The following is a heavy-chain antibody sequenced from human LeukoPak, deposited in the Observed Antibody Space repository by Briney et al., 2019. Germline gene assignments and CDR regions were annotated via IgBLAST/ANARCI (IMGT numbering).Heavy chain of an antibody. CDR1: GGSISSSSYY. Sequence: SEILSLTCTVSGGSISSSSYYWGWIRQPPGKGLEWIGSIYYSGSTNYNPSLKSRVTISVDTSKNQFSLKLSSVTAADTAVYYCARGLERRWAPFRWGQGTLVTVSS. V-gene: IGHV4-39*07. CDR2: IYYSGST. D-gene: IGHD1-1*01. J-gene: IGHJ4*02. CDR3: ARGLERRWAPFR.